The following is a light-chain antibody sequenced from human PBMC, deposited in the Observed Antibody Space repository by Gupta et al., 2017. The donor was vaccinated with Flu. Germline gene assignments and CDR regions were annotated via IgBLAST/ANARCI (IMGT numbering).Light chain of an antibody. V-gene: IGLV3-21*02. CDR2: DDS. J-gene: IGLJ1*01. Sequence: SYVLTQPPSVSVAPGQTARITCGGNNIGTKSVPWYQQKPGQAPVLVVYDDSDRPLGIPERISGSNSEKAATLTISRVEAGDEADYYCQVWESSSDHLYVFGSGTRVIVV. CDR1: NIGTKS. CDR3: QVWESSSDHLYV.